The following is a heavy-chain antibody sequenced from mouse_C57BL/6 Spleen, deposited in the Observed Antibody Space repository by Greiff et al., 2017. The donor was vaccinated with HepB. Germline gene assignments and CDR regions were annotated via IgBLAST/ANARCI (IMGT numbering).Heavy chain of an antibody. D-gene: IGHD2-12*01. CDR1: GYAFSSSW. J-gene: IGHJ4*01. Sequence: VQLQQSGPELVKPGASVKISCKASGYAFSSSWMNWVKQRPGKGLEWIGRIYPGDGDTNYNGKFKGKATLTADKSSSTAYMQLSSLTSEDSAVYFCHEYSNDDYYAMDYWGQGTSVTVSS. V-gene: IGHV1-82*01. CDR3: HEYSNDDYYAMDY. CDR2: IYPGDGDT.